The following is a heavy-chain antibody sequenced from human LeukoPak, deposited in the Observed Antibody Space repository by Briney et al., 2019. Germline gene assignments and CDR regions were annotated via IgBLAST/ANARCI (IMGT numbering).Heavy chain of an antibody. CDR1: GLNFSTYS. V-gene: IGHV3-48*02. Sequence: GGSLRLSCAASGLNFSTYSMKWVRQAPGKGLEWVSYISSSSGTIYYADSVKGRFTISRDNAKNSLYLQMNGLRDEDTAVYYCARDQSDHYGSGSYSEGSYWGQGTLVTVSS. J-gene: IGHJ4*02. CDR3: ARDQSDHYGSGSYSEGSY. D-gene: IGHD3-10*01. CDR2: ISSSSGTI.